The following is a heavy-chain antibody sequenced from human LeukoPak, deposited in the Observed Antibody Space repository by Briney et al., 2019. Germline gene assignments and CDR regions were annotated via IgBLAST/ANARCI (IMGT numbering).Heavy chain of an antibody. V-gene: IGHV4-34*01. CDR3: ARFPRHSPFDY. J-gene: IGHJ4*02. Sequence: SETLSLTCAVYGGSFSGYYWSWIRQPPGKGLEWIGEINHSGSTNYNPSLKSRVTISVDTSKNQFSLKLSSVTAAGTAVYYCARFPRHSPFDYWGQGTLVTVSS. CDR1: GGSFSGYY. CDR2: INHSGST. D-gene: IGHD3-3*02.